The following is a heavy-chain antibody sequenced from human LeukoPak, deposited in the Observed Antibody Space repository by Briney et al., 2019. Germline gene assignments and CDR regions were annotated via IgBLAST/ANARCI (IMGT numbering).Heavy chain of an antibody. D-gene: IGHD3-3*01. J-gene: IGHJ6*03. Sequence: ASVKVSCKVSGYTLTELSMHWVRQAPGKGLEWMGGFDPEDGETIYAQKFLGRVTMTEDTSTDTAYMELSSLRSEDTAVYYCVSFGPRTWSGYSSYMDVWGKGTTVTVSS. CDR1: GYTLTELS. CDR3: VSFGPRTWSGYSSYMDV. V-gene: IGHV1-24*01. CDR2: FDPEDGET.